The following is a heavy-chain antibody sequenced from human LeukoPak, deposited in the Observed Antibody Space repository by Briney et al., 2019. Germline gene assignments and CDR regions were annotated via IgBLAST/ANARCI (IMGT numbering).Heavy chain of an antibody. D-gene: IGHD6-25*01. V-gene: IGHV1-2*02. CDR3: AGDPASSVWFDY. J-gene: IGHJ4*02. CDR2: INPNSGGT. Sequence: ASVKVSYKTSGYTFTGYYMHWVRQAPGQGLEWMGWINPNSGGTNSAQKFQGRVTMTRDTSISTAYMELSRLISDDTAVYYCAGDPASSVWFDYWGQGTLVTVSS. CDR1: GYTFTGYY.